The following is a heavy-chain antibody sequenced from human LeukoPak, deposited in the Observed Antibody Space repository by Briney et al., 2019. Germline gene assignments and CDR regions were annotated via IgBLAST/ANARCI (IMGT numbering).Heavy chain of an antibody. Sequence: ASVKVSCKASGYTFTSYDINWVRQATGQGLEWMGWMNPNSGNTGYAQKFQGRVTITRNTSISTAYMELSSLRSEDTAVYYCARVRPRSIAARRDAFDIWGQGTMVTVSS. D-gene: IGHD6-6*01. V-gene: IGHV1-8*03. J-gene: IGHJ3*02. CDR1: GYTFTSYD. CDR2: MNPNSGNT. CDR3: ARVRPRSIAARRDAFDI.